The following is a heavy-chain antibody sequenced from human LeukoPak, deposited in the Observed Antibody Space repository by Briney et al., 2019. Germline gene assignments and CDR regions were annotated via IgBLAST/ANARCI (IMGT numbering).Heavy chain of an antibody. J-gene: IGHJ4*01. V-gene: IGHV3-33*01. D-gene: IGHD6-13*01. Sequence: GGSLRLSCAASGLMFSSYGMHWVRQAPGKGLEWVAVIWSDGSNKYYADSVRGRFTISRDNPKITVYLQMNNLRVEDTALYYWVSAACPFDNWRQGTLVTVPS. CDR1: GLMFSSYG. CDR3: VSAACPFDN. CDR2: IWSDGSNK.